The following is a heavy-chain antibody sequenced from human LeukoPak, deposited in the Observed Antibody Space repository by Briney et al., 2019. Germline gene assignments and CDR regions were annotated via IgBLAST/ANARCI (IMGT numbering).Heavy chain of an antibody. J-gene: IGHJ4*02. CDR1: GFTVSSNY. CDR3: ARRWYTGTYYYFDL. D-gene: IGHD1-26*01. V-gene: IGHV3-74*01. CDR2: INGDGTTT. Sequence: GGSLRLSCAASGFTVSSNYMSWVRQAPGKGLEWVSRINGDGTTTSYADSVKGRFTISRVNAKSTLYLEMDSLRAEDTAIYYCARRWYTGTYYYFDLWGQGTLVTVSS.